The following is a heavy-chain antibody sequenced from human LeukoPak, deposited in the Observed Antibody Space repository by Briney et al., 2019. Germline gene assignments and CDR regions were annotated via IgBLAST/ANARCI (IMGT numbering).Heavy chain of an antibody. D-gene: IGHD6-13*01. CDR1: GFTFSSYG. CDR2: ISYDGSNK. V-gene: IGHV3-30*18. CDR3: AKESYSTSWQLDS. J-gene: IGHJ4*02. Sequence: GGSLTLSCAASGFTFSSYGMHWVRQAPGKGLEWVAVISYDGSNKYYADSVKGRFTISRDNSKNTLYLQMNSLRAEDTAVYYCAKESYSTSWQLDSWGQGTLVTVSS.